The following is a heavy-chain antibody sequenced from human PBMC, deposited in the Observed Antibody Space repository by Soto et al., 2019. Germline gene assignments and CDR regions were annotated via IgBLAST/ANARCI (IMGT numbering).Heavy chain of an antibody. CDR2: IYHSGST. CDR3: ARLGDNSLQLWFFDY. D-gene: IGHD5-18*01. Sequence: PSETLSLTCAVSGGSISSSNWWSWVRQPPGKGLEWIGEIYHSGSTSYNPSLKSRVTISVDKSKYQFSLKLSSVTAADTAVYHCARLGDNSLQLWFFDYWGQGTLVTVSS. CDR1: GGSISSSNW. J-gene: IGHJ4*02. V-gene: IGHV4-4*02.